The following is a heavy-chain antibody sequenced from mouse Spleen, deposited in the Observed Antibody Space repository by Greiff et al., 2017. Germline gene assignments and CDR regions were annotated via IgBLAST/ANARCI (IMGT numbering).Heavy chain of an antibody. Sequence: VQLQQSGPVLVKPGASVKMSCKASGYTFTDYYMNWVKQSHGKSLEWIGVINPYNGGTSYNQKFKGKATLTVDKSSSTAYMELNSLTSEDSAVYYCASAGTITTGAMDYWGQGTSVTVSS. J-gene: IGHJ4*01. CDR3: ASAGTITTGAMDY. V-gene: IGHV1-19*01. CDR2: INPYNGGT. D-gene: IGHD1-1*01. CDR1: GYTFTDYY.